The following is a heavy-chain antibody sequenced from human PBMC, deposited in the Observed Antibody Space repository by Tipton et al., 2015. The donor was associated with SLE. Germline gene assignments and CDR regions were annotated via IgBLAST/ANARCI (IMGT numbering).Heavy chain of an antibody. V-gene: IGHV4-31*02. CDR1: GGSISSGGYY. J-gene: IGHJ4*02. CDR2: IYYSGST. Sequence: LRLSCTVSGGSISSGGYYWSWIRQHPGKGLEWIGYIYYSGSTYYNPSLKSRVTISVDTSKNQFSLKLSSVTAADTAVYYCARFPYRWGFLDRGYFDYWGQGTLVTVSS. CDR3: ARFPYRWGFLDRGYFDY. D-gene: IGHD3/OR15-3a*01.